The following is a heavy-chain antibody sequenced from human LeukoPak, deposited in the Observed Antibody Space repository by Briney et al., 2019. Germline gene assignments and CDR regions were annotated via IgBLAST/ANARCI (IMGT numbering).Heavy chain of an antibody. Sequence: PSETLSLTCTVSGXSISSSYYYWGWIRQPPGKGLEWIGSIYYSGNTYYNPSLKSRVTMSVDTSKNQFSLKLSSVTAADTAVYYCARLVVIVGWFDPWGQGTLVTVSS. CDR3: ARLVVIVGWFDP. CDR2: IYYSGNT. J-gene: IGHJ5*02. V-gene: IGHV4-39*01. D-gene: IGHD5-12*01. CDR1: GXSISSSYYY.